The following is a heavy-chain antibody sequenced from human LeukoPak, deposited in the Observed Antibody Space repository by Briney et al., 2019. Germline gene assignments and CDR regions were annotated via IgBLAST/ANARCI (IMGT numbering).Heavy chain of an antibody. D-gene: IGHD3-3*01. CDR1: GGSISSYY. CDR3: ARIGNYDFWSGYIDY. CDR2: IYYSGST. Sequence: PSETLSLTCTVSGGSISSYYWSWIRQPPGKGLEWIGYIYYSGSTNYNPSLKSRVTISVDTSKNQFSLKLSSVTAADTAVYYCARIGNYDFWSGYIDYWGQGNLVTVSS. V-gene: IGHV4-59*01. J-gene: IGHJ4*02.